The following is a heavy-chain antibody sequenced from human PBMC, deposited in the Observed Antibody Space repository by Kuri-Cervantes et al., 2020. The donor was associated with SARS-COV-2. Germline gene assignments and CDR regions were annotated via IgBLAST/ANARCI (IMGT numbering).Heavy chain of an antibody. CDR3: ARVRGAVRVYLDY. CDR2: INHSGST. Sequence: GSLRLSCAVYGGSFSGYYWSWIRQPPGKGLEWIGEINHSGSTNYNPSLKSRVTISVDTPKNQFSLKLSSVTAADTAVYYCARVRGAVRVYLDYWGQGTLVTVSS. V-gene: IGHV4-34*01. J-gene: IGHJ4*02. D-gene: IGHD3-22*01. CDR1: GGSFSGYY.